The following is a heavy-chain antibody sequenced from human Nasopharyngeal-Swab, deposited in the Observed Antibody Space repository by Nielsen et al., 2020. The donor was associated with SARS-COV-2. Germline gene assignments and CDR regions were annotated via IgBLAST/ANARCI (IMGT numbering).Heavy chain of an antibody. CDR1: GGTFSSNG. CDR2: ILPMIGLT. CDR3: ARDIGHCSSGNCYGDWFDP. D-gene: IGHD2-15*01. V-gene: IGHV1-69*10. J-gene: IGHJ5*02. Sequence: KISCKASGGTFSSNGITWVRQAPGQGLEWMGGILPMIGLTNYAQKFQGRVIITADKSTSTAYMDLSSLTSEDTAVYYCARDIGHCSSGNCYGDWFDPWGQGTLVTVSS.